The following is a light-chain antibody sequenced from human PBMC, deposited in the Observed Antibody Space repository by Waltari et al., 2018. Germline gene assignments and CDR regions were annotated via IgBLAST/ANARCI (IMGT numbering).Light chain of an antibody. CDR1: ALPKPY. Sequence: YELTQTPSVSVSPGQTAKITCSGEALPKPYVYWSQKKPGQAPGLVILKDTERPAEVPERFSGSTSGTRVTLTISGAQAEDEADYYCQSVDSTGSYVVFGGGTKLTVL. CDR2: KDT. CDR3: QSVDSTGSYVV. V-gene: IGLV3-25*03. J-gene: IGLJ2*01.